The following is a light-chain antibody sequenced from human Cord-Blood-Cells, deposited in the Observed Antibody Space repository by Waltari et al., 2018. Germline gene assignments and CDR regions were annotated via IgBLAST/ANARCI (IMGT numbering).Light chain of an antibody. Sequence: QSVLTQPPSVSAAPGQKVTSSCSGSSSNTGTNYGSWYQQLPGTPPKLLIYHNKKRPSGIPDRFSGSKSGTSATLGITGLQTGDEADYYCGTWDSSLSVVFGGGTKLTVL. J-gene: IGLJ2*01. CDR2: HNK. CDR1: SSNTGTNY. CDR3: GTWDSSLSVV. V-gene: IGLV1-51*01.